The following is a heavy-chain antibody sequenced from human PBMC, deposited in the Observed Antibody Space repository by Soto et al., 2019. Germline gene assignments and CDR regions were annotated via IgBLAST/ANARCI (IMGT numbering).Heavy chain of an antibody. Sequence: NPSETLSLTCTVSSGSVSSHSYYWSWIRQPPGKGLEWIGYIYYSGSTYYNPSLKSQVTISVDTSKNQFSLKLRSVTAADTAVYYCARRPNYYGSSGFGFYFDYWGQGKLVTVSS. CDR2: IYYSGST. V-gene: IGHV4-61*01. CDR3: ARRPNYYGSSGFGFYFDY. D-gene: IGHD3-22*01. J-gene: IGHJ4*01. CDR1: SGSVSSHSYY.